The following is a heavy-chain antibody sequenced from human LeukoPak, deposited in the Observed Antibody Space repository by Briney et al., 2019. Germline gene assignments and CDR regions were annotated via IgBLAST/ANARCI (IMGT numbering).Heavy chain of an antibody. J-gene: IGHJ6*02. CDR1: GGSISSYY. V-gene: IGHV4-59*08. CDR3: ATFRYGLDV. CDR2: IYYSGTT. Sequence: SETLSLTCTVSGGSISSYYWSWIRQPPGKGLEWIGYIYYSGTTNYNPSLKSRVSISIDTSKNHFSLKLISVTAADTAVYYCATFRYGLDVWGQGTTVTVSS.